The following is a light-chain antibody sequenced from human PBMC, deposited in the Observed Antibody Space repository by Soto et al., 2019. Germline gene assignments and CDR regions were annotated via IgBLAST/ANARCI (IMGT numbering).Light chain of an antibody. V-gene: IGLV2-14*01. Sequence: ALTQPASLSGSPGQSITISCTGTSSDIGAYDYVSWFQQHPGKAPKLMISEVNNRPSGVSNRFSGSKSGNAASLTISGLQAEDEADYYCSSYTSSSTYVFGTGTKVT. CDR3: SSYTSSSTYV. J-gene: IGLJ1*01. CDR2: EVN. CDR1: SSDIGAYDY.